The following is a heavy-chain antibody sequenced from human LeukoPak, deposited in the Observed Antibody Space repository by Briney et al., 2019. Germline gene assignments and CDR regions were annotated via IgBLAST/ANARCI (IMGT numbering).Heavy chain of an antibody. J-gene: IGHJ4*02. Sequence: SQTLSLTCAISGDSVSSNNAAWNWIRQSPSRGLEWLGRTYYRSKWYNDYAISVKSRITINPDTSKNQFSLHLNSVTPEDTAVYYCARDEGPDTAMENWGQGTLVTVSS. CDR2: TYYRSKWYN. D-gene: IGHD5-18*01. CDR3: ARDEGPDTAMEN. CDR1: GDSVSSNNAA. V-gene: IGHV6-1*01.